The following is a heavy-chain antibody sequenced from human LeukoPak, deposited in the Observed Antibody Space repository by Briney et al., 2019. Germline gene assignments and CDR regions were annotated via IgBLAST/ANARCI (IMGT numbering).Heavy chain of an antibody. CDR3: ARHVGAAAGTDAFDI. Sequence: SETLSLTCTVSGGSISSYYWSWIRQPPGKGLEWIGYIYYSGSTNYNPSLKSQVTISVDTSKNQFSLKLSSVTAADTAVYYCARHVGAAAGTDAFDIWGQGTMVTVSS. J-gene: IGHJ3*02. CDR2: IYYSGST. D-gene: IGHD6-13*01. V-gene: IGHV4-59*08. CDR1: GGSISSYY.